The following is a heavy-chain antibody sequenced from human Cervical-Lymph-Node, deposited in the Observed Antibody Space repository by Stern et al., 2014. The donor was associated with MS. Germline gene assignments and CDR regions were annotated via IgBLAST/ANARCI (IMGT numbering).Heavy chain of an antibody. CDR3: ARRPYSGSYYYYYYYGMDV. CDR1: GFTFSSYW. V-gene: IGHV3-74*01. Sequence: EVQLVESGGGLVQPGGSLRLSCAASGFTFSSYWMHWVRQAPGKGLVWVSRINSDGSSTSYADSVKGRFTISRDNAKNTLYLQMNSLRAEDTAVYYCARRPYSGSYYYYYYYGMDVWGQGTTVTVSS. D-gene: IGHD1-26*01. CDR2: INSDGSST. J-gene: IGHJ6*02.